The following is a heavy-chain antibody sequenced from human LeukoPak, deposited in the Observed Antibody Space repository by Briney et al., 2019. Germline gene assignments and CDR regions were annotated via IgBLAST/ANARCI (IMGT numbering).Heavy chain of an antibody. Sequence: SVKVSYKASGGTFNNYAISWVRQAPGQGGEWMGRIIPILGIANHAQKFQGRVTITADKAPSTAYMEVSSLRSEDTAVYYCGLEGYCSSTSCRYYGMDVWGQGTTVTVSS. CDR1: GGTFNNYA. CDR2: IIPILGIA. D-gene: IGHD2-2*01. V-gene: IGHV1-69*04. CDR3: GLEGYCSSTSCRYYGMDV. J-gene: IGHJ6*02.